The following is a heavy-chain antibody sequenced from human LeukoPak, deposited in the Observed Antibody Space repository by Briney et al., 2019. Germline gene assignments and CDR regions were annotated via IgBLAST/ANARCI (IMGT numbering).Heavy chain of an antibody. CDR2: IYYSGST. CDR1: GGPISSSSYY. CDR3: RGSSTSSHAFDI. D-gene: IGHD2-2*01. V-gene: IGHV4-39*07. Sequence: PSETLSLTCTVSGGPISSSSYYWGWIRQPPRKGLEWIGSIYYSGSTYYNPSLKSRVTISVDTSKNQFSLKLSSVIAADTAVYYCRGSSTSSHAFDIWGQGTMVTVSS. J-gene: IGHJ3*02.